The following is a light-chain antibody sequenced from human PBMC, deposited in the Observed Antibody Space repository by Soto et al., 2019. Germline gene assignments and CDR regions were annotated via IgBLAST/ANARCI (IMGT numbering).Light chain of an antibody. J-gene: IGKJ1*01. Sequence: EIVLTQSPGTLSLSPGERATLSCRDSQSVSSSHLAWYQQNPGQAPRLLIYGATSRATGIPDRFCGSGSGTDFTLTISRLEPEDFAVYYCQQYGTSAGTFGQGTKVDI. CDR1: QSVSSSH. CDR3: QQYGTSAGT. V-gene: IGKV3-20*01. CDR2: GAT.